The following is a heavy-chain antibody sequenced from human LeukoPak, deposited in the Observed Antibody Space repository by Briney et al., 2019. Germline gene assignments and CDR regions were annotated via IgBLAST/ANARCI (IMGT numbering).Heavy chain of an antibody. Sequence: PSETLSLTCTVSGGSISSSSYSWGWIRRPPGKGLEWIGSVSHSGSINYDPSLKNRVTISVDTSKNQFSLKLSSVTAADTAVYYCWAIVTTIKLDFWGQGTLVTVSS. D-gene: IGHD5-12*01. CDR2: VSHSGSI. CDR3: WAIVTTIKLDF. V-gene: IGHV4-39*01. CDR1: GGSISSSSYS. J-gene: IGHJ4*02.